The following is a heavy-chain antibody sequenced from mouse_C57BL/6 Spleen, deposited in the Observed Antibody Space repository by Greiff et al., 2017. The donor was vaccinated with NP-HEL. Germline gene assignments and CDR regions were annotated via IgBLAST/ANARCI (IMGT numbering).Heavy chain of an antibody. CDR3: ARSTYDGYYRWFDY. CDR2: INPSNGGT. D-gene: IGHD2-3*01. CDR1: GYTFTSYW. Sequence: QVQLQQPGTELVKPGASVKLSCEASGYTFTSYWMHWVKQRPGQGLEWIGNINPSNGGTNYNEKFKSKATLTVDKSSSTAYMQLSSLTSEDSAVYYCARSTYDGYYRWFDYWGQGTTLTVSS. V-gene: IGHV1-53*01. J-gene: IGHJ2*01.